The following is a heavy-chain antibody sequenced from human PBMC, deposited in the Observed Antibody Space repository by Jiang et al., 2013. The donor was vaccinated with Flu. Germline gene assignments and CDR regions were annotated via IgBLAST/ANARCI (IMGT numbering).Heavy chain of an antibody. V-gene: IGHV6-1*01. CDR2: TYYRSKWYN. J-gene: IGHJ4*02. D-gene: IGHD3-16*02. Sequence: CAISGDSVSNNRAAWNWIRQSPSRGLEWLGRTYYRSKWYNDYAVSVKSRITINPDTSKNQFSLQLNSVTPEDTAVYYCARNGAGYDYVWGSYRPTYYFDYWGQGILVTVSS. CDR3: ARNGAGYDYVWGSYRPTYYFDY. CDR1: GDSVSNNRAA.